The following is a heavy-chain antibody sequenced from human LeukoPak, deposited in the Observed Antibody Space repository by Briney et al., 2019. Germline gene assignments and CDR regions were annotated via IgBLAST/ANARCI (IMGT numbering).Heavy chain of an antibody. CDR2: IYYSGST. D-gene: IGHD3-10*01. CDR3: ARDRDGYFDY. J-gene: IGHJ4*02. Sequence: PSETLSLTCTVSGGSISSYYWSWIRQPPGKGLEWIGYIYYSGSTNYNPSLKSRVTISVDTSKNQFSLKLSSVTAADTAVYYCARDRDGYFDYWGQGTLVTVSS. V-gene: IGHV4-59*01. CDR1: GGSISSYY.